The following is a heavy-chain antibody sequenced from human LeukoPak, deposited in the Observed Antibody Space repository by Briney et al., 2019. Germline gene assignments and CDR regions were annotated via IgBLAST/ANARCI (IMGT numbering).Heavy chain of an antibody. D-gene: IGHD2-2*01. Sequence: GGSLRLSCVASGFTFSSYGMHWVRPAPGKGLEGVAVIWYDGSNKYYADSVKGRFTISRDNPKNTLYLQMNSLRAEDTAVYYCANLGYCSSTSCLRGDAFDIWGQGTMVTVSS. J-gene: IGHJ3*02. CDR3: ANLGYCSSTSCLRGDAFDI. CDR1: GFTFSSYG. CDR2: IWYDGSNK. V-gene: IGHV3-33*06.